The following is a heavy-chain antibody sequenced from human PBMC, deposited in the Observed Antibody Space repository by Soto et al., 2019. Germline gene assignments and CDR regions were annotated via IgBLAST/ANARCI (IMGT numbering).Heavy chain of an antibody. J-gene: IGHJ3*01. CDR3: ARQQYTVVTAFDV. D-gene: IGHD2-15*01. V-gene: IGHV4-59*07. CDR1: GGSITPYY. Sequence: QVQLQESGPGLVKTSDTLSLTCTVSGGSITPYYWSWIRQPPGEGLEWIGYVSYSGKTGYNPSLKLRDSMSIDTSKNEFSLKLTSLTAADAATYYCARQQYTVVTAFDVLGQGTTVAVSS. CDR2: VSYSGKT.